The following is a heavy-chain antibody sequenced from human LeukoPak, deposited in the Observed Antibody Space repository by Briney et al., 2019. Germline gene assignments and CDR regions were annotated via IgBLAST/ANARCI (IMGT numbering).Heavy chain of an antibody. CDR2: ISSSSSYI. Sequence: PGGSLRLSCAASGFTFSSYSMNWVRQAPGKGLEWVSSISSSSSYIYYADSVKGRFTISRDNSKNTLYLQMNSLRAEDTAVYYCARDQELGYYDFWSGYRPGGNFDYWGQGTLVTVSS. V-gene: IGHV3-21*01. D-gene: IGHD3-3*01. J-gene: IGHJ4*02. CDR3: ARDQELGYYDFWSGYRPGGNFDY. CDR1: GFTFSSYS.